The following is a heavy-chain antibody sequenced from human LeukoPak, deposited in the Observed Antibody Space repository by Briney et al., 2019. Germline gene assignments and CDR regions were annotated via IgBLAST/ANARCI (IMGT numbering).Heavy chain of an antibody. D-gene: IGHD6-13*01. CDR2: ISGGGGST. J-gene: IGHJ4*02. CDR3: AKPYSSSSRAAEDN. V-gene: IGHV3-23*01. Sequence: GGSLRLSCAASGLTFTSYAMSWVRQAPGKGLEWVSGISGGGGSTYYADSVKGRFTISRDNSKNTVYLQMNSLRVEDTAVYYCAKPYSSSSRAAEDNWGQGTLVTVSA. CDR1: GLTFTSYA.